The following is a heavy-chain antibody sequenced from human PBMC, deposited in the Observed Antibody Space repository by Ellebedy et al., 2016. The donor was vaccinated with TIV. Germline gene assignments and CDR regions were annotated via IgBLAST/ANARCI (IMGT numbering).Heavy chain of an antibody. V-gene: IGHV4-61*01. CDR3: ARFRSGGLGPGIES. Sequence: MPSETLSLTCTVSSGSVTHVYYLRTWIRQPPGKGLEYVGDISYTGSANYNPSLRSRVTISVDASKRQFSLRLDSVTTADTAVYFCARFRSGGLGPGIESWGQGTLVTVSS. CDR2: ISYTGSA. D-gene: IGHD6-25*01. CDR1: SGSVTHVYYL. J-gene: IGHJ1*01.